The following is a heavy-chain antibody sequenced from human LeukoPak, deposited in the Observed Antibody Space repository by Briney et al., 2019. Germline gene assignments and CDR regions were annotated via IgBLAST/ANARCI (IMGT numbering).Heavy chain of an antibody. D-gene: IGHD1-26*01. CDR2: IYHSGST. CDR3: ARVGGSYFGKAFDI. J-gene: IGHJ3*02. Sequence: SETLSLTCTVSGYSISSGYYWGWIRQPPGKGLEWIGSIYHSGSTYYNPSLKSRVTISVDTSKNQFSLKLSSVTAADTAVYYCARVGGSYFGKAFDIWGQGTMVTVSS. V-gene: IGHV4-38-2*02. CDR1: GYSISSGYY.